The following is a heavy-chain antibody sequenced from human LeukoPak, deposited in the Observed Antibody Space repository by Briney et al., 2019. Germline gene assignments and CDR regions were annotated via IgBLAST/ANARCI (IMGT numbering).Heavy chain of an antibody. Sequence: GGSLRLSCAASGFTFSSYAMSWVRQAPGKGLEWVSAISGSGGSTYYADSVKGRFTISRDNSKNTLYLQMNSLRAGDTAVYYCAKDSVYCSSTSCYVYWGQGTLVTVSS. CDR1: GFTFSSYA. CDR3: AKDSVYCSSTSCYVY. V-gene: IGHV3-23*01. D-gene: IGHD2-2*01. J-gene: IGHJ4*02. CDR2: ISGSGGST.